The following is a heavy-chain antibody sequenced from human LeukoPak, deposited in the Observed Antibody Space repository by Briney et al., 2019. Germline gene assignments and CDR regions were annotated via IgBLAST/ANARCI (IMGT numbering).Heavy chain of an antibody. Sequence: GSLRLSCAASGFTFSSYAMSWVRQAPGKGLEWVSAISGSGGNTYDADSVKGRFTISRDNSKNTLYLQMNSLRAEDTAVYYCAKSPLSAGYCSGGSCYVLNYWGQGTLVTLSS. D-gene: IGHD2-15*01. CDR2: ISGSGGNT. CDR3: AKSPLSAGYCSGGSCYVLNY. V-gene: IGHV3-23*01. CDR1: GFTFSSYA. J-gene: IGHJ4*02.